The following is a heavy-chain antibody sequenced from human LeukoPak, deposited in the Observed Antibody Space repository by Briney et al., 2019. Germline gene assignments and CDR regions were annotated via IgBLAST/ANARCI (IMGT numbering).Heavy chain of an antibody. Sequence: PSETLSLTCAVSGGSISSSNWWSWVRQPPGKGLEWIGEIYHSGSTNYNPSLKSPVTISVDKSKNQFSLKLSSVTAADTAVYYCARDVYYYDSSGSRYFDYWGQGTLVTVSS. CDR2: IYHSGST. CDR3: ARDVYYYDSSGSRYFDY. V-gene: IGHV4-4*02. D-gene: IGHD3-22*01. J-gene: IGHJ4*02. CDR1: GGSISSSNW.